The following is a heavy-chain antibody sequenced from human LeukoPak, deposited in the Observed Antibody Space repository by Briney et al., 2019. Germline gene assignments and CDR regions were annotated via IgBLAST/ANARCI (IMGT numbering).Heavy chain of an antibody. CDR1: GFTVSSND. CDR2: IYTAATT. Sequence: PGGSLRLSCAASGFTVSSNDMSWVRQAPGKGLEWISIIYTAATTYYADSVKGRFIISRDQSKNTLYLQMNSLRDEDTALYYCAKAAAFGSIGAFDFWGQGTMLIVSS. D-gene: IGHD2-15*01. CDR3: AKAAAFGSIGAFDF. V-gene: IGHV3-53*01. J-gene: IGHJ3*01.